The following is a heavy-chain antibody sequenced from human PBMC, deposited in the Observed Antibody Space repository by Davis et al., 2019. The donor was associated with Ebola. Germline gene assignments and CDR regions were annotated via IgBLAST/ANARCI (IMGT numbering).Heavy chain of an antibody. CDR1: GFTFSSYA. D-gene: IGHD1-26*01. J-gene: IGHJ6*02. CDR3: AKDHGVGALYYYYYGMDV. Sequence: PGGSLRLSCAASGFTFSSYAMSWVRQAPGKGLEWVSAISGSGGSTYYADSVKGRFTISRDNSKNTLYLQMNSLRAEDTAVYYCAKDHGVGALYYYYYGMDVWGQGTTVTVSS. CDR2: ISGSGGST. V-gene: IGHV3-23*01.